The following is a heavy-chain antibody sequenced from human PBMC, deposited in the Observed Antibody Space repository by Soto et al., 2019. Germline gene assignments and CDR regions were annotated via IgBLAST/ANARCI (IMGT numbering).Heavy chain of an antibody. CDR2: IYPSDSTT. J-gene: IGHJ5*02. CDR1: GNRFTNYL. Sequence: XESLKISCQCSGNRFTNYLIALVLQVPGKGLEYMGIIYPSDSTTRYSPSFQGQVTISADKSISTAYLQWNSLKASDTAMYYCARHGFYGDYSSNYFDPWGQGTLVTVSS. D-gene: IGHD4-17*01. CDR3: ARHGFYGDYSSNYFDP. V-gene: IGHV5-51*01.